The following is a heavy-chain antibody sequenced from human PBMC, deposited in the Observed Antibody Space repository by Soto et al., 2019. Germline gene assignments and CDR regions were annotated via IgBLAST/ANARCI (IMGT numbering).Heavy chain of an antibody. Sequence: LRLSCAASGCSFSSYGMHWVRQAPGKGLEWVAVISYDGSDKYYADSVKGRFTISRDNSKNTLFLQMNSLRAEDTAMYYCAKPYYYSSSGYYYFDSWGQGTLVTVSS. CDR3: AKPYYYSSSGYYYFDS. CDR1: GCSFSSYG. D-gene: IGHD3-22*01. V-gene: IGHV3-30*18. CDR2: ISYDGSDK. J-gene: IGHJ4*02.